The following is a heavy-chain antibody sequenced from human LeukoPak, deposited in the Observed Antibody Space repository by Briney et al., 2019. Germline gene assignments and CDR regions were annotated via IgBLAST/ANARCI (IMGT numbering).Heavy chain of an antibody. V-gene: IGHV3-30*18. D-gene: IGHD4-17*01. Sequence: HPGGSLRLSCAASGFTFSSYGMHWVRQAPGKGLEWVAVISYDGSNKYYADSVKGRFTISRDNSKNTLYLQMNSLRAEDTAAYYCAKDLLYGAPLSSLDYWGQGTLVTVSS. J-gene: IGHJ4*02. CDR1: GFTFSSYG. CDR2: ISYDGSNK. CDR3: AKDLLYGAPLSSLDY.